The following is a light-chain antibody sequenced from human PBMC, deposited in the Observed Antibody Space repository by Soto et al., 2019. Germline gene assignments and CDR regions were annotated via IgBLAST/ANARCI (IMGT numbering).Light chain of an antibody. V-gene: IGKV1-5*01. Sequence: DIQRTQSPSTLSASVGDRVTITCGASQTINSWLAWYQQKPGKAPKVLIFDASSLESWVPSRLSGSGYATDSTLTIRSLQYEDLATYYCQQYKSFWTFGQGNKLDIK. CDR2: DAS. J-gene: IGKJ1*01. CDR3: QQYKSFWT. CDR1: QTINSW.